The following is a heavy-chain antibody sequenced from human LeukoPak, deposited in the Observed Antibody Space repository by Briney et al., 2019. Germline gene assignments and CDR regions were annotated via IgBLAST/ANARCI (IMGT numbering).Heavy chain of an antibody. V-gene: IGHV4-59*08. CDR3: ARQPNKNFFDY. CDR2: IYYSGGT. Sequence: SETLSLTCTVSGGSISRYYWSWIRQPPGKGLEWIGYIYYSGGTNYNPSLKSRVTMSVETSRNQFSLKVTSATAADTAVYYCARQPNKNFFDYWGPGTPVTVSS. J-gene: IGHJ4*02. CDR1: GGSISRYY.